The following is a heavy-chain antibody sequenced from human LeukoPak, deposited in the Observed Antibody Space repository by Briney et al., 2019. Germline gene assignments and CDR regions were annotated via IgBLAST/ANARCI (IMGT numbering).Heavy chain of an antibody. CDR1: GFIFSSFF. D-gene: IGHD2-15*01. CDR3: VRDLGHSRHYFEY. J-gene: IGHJ4*02. Sequence: PGGSLRLSCAASGFIFSSFFLNWVRLTPGGELEWVACINLDGSETFYMDSVRGRFTISRDNTEKSLYLQMNSLRAEDTAVYFCVRDLGHSRHYFEYWGQGALVTVSS. CDR2: INLDGSET. V-gene: IGHV3-7*01.